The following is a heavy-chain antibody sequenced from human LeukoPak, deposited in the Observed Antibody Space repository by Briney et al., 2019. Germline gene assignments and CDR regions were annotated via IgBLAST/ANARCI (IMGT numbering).Heavy chain of an antibody. CDR2: INGDGGST. Sequence: PGGSLRLSCAASGITFSSYAMSWVRQARGQGLEWVSAINGDGGSTSYADSVKGRFTISRDNSNNTLFLQMNSLRVEDTAVYYCAKWGAQSGSYRVVDCWGRGTLVTVSS. V-gene: IGHV3-23*01. D-gene: IGHD3-10*01. J-gene: IGHJ4*02. CDR1: GITFSSYA. CDR3: AKWGAQSGSYRVVDC.